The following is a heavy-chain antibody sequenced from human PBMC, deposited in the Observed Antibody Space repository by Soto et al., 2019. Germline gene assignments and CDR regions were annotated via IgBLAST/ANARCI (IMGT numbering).Heavy chain of an antibody. CDR3: AHRVLRAVFGLVTTTAIYFDF. CDR2: IYWDDDK. Sequence: QITLNESGPTVVKPTETLTLTCTFSGFSLTTSGVGVGWVRQSPGKAPEWLAFIYWDDDKRYSTSLKSRLTTTKDTSTNQVVMTMAKVDPADTATYYCAHRVLRAVFGLVTTTAIYFDFWGQGTPVVVSS. J-gene: IGHJ4*02. CDR1: GFSLTTSGVG. D-gene: IGHD3-3*01. V-gene: IGHV2-5*02.